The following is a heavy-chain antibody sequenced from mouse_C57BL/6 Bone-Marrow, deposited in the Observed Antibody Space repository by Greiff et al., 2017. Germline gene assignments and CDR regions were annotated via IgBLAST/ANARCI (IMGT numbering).Heavy chain of an antibody. V-gene: IGHV5-4*01. Sequence: EVKLQESGGGLVKPGGSLKLSCAASGFTFSSYAISWVRQTPEKRLEWVATISDGGSYTYYPDNVKGRFTISRDNAKNNLYLQMSHLKSEDTAMYYCARDGPFYYGSSPFAYWGQGTLVTVSA. CDR3: ARDGPFYYGSSPFAY. D-gene: IGHD1-1*01. CDR1: GFTFSSYA. J-gene: IGHJ3*01. CDR2: ISDGGSYT.